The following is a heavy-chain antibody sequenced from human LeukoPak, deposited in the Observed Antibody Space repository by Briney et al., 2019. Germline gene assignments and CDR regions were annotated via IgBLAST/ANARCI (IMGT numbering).Heavy chain of an antibody. CDR1: GYTFTSYG. V-gene: IGHV1-46*01. Sequence: GASVKVSCKASGYTFTSYGISWVRQAPGQGLEWMGLINPSGYSTTYAQKFQGRVTMTRDMSTRTVYMELSSLRSEDTAVYYCARATVVTRLGDYWGQGTLVTVSS. CDR2: INPSGYST. CDR3: ARATVVTRLGDY. D-gene: IGHD4-23*01. J-gene: IGHJ4*02.